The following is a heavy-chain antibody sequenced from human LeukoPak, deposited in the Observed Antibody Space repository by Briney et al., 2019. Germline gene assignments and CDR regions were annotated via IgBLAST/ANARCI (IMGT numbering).Heavy chain of an antibody. J-gene: IGHJ3*02. CDR3: ARKGLISSGYYDAFDI. CDR1: GGSISSNY. CDR2: IYYSGST. D-gene: IGHD3-22*01. V-gene: IGHV4-59*08. Sequence: SETLSLTCAVSGGSISSNYWSWIRRPPGKGLEWIGYIYYSGSTYYNPSLKSRVTISVDTSKNQFSLKLSSVTAADTAVYYCARKGLISSGYYDAFDIWGQGTMVTVSS.